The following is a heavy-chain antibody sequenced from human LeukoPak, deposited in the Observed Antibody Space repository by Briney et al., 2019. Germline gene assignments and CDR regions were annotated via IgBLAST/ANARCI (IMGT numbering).Heavy chain of an antibody. CDR3: ARATGDSSGYYYFVGPLPPRYYFDY. J-gene: IGHJ4*02. CDR1: GFTFSSYA. CDR2: ISYDGSNK. V-gene: IGHV3-30*04. D-gene: IGHD3-22*01. Sequence: PGGSLRLSCAASGFTFSSYAMHWVRQAPGKGLEWVAVISYDGSNKYCADSVKGRFTISRDNSKNTLYLQMNSLRAEDTAVYYCARATGDSSGYYYFVGPLPPRYYFDYWGQGTLVTVSS.